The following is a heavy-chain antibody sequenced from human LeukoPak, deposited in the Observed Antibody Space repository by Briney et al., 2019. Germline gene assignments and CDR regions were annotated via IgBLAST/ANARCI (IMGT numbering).Heavy chain of an antibody. V-gene: IGHV4-34*01. Sequence: SENLSLTCAVYGVSFSGYYWSCIRQPPGKGLEWIGEINHSGSTNYNPSLKSRVTISVDTSKNQSSLKLSSVTAADTAVYYCARVIAAAGSVYWGQGTLVTVSS. D-gene: IGHD6-13*01. CDR1: GVSFSGYY. CDR2: INHSGST. J-gene: IGHJ4*02. CDR3: ARVIAAAGSVY.